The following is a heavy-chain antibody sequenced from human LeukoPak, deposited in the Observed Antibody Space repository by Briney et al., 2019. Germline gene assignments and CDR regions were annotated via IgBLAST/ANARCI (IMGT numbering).Heavy chain of an antibody. CDR2: MNPNSGNT. J-gene: IGHJ6*03. D-gene: IGHD5-12*01. CDR3: ARGMERIVATHGYYYYYMDV. V-gene: IGHV1-8*01. Sequence: GASVKVSCKASGYTFTSYDINWVRQATGQGLEWMGWMNPNSGNTGYAQKFQGRVTMTRNTSISTAYMELSSLRSEDTAVYYCARGMERIVATHGYYYYYMDVWGKGTTVTVSS. CDR1: GYTFTSYD.